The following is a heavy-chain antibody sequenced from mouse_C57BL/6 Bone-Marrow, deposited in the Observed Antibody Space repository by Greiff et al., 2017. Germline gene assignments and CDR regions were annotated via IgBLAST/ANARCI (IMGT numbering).Heavy chain of an antibody. V-gene: IGHV2-2*01. CDR2: IWCGGST. CDR1: GFSLTSYG. CDR3: AGNCDYYAKDY. Sequence: QVQLQQSGPGLVQPSQSLSITCTVSGFSLTSYGVHWVRQSPGKGLEWLGVIWCGGSTDYNAAFISRLSISKDNSKSQVFFKMNSLQADDTAIYYCAGNCDYYAKDYWGQRTSGTGSS. J-gene: IGHJ4*01.